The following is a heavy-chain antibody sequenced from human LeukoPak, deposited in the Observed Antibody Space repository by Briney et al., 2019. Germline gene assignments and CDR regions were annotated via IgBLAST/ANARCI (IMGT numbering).Heavy chain of an antibody. V-gene: IGHV3-15*01. D-gene: IGHD4-17*01. CDR2: IKSKTDGGRT. Sequence: GGSLRLSCAASGFTFSNAWMSWVRQAPGKGLEWVGRIKSKTDGGRTDYAAPVKGRFTISRDDSKNTLYLQMNSLKTEDTAVYYCTTDIYGDYVIDYWGQGTLVTVSS. CDR1: GFTFSNAW. CDR3: TTDIYGDYVIDY. J-gene: IGHJ4*02.